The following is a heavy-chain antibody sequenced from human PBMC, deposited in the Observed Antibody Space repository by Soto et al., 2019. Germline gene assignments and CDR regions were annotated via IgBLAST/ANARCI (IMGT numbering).Heavy chain of an antibody. J-gene: IGHJ4*02. CDR2: ISDSGVST. V-gene: IGHV3-23*01. CDR1: GFTTCSNYA. CDR3: AKDVLRYYYDSSSWTWFDY. Sequence: PGGSLSLSCAASGFTTCSNYAMTWVRQAPGKGLEWVAAISDSGVSTYYADSVKGRFTISRDNSKNTLYLQMNSLRAEDTAVYYCAKDVLRYYYDSSSWTWFDYWGQGTLVTVSS. D-gene: IGHD3-22*01.